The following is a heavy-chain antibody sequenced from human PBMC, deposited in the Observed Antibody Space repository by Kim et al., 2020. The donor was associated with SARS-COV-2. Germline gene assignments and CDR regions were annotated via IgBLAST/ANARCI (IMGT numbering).Heavy chain of an antibody. J-gene: IGHJ4*02. V-gene: IGHV3-48*03. CDR1: GFSFSSYE. D-gene: IGHD5-12*01. CDR2: ISRTGSTI. CDR3: ARDGNTGYEVYYFDY. Sequence: GGSLRLSCAASGFSFSSYELNWVRQAPGKGLEWVSYISRTGSTIYSADSVKGRFTISRDNAKNSLYLQMNNLRAGDTAVYYCARDGNTGYEVYYFDYWGQGTLVTVSS.